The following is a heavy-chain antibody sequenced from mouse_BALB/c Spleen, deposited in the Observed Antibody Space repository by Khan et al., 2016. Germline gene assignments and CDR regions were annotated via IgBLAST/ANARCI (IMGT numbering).Heavy chain of an antibody. J-gene: IGHJ2*01. CDR2: ISYSGST. CDR3: ARDDYGSSYFDY. Sequence: EVELVESGPGLVKPSQSLSLTCTVTGYSITSDYAWNWIRQFPGNKLEWMGYISYSGSTSYNPSLKSRISITRDTSKNQFFLQLNSVTTEDTATYYCARDDYGSSYFDYWGQGTTLTVSS. D-gene: IGHD1-1*01. V-gene: IGHV3-2*02. CDR1: GYSITSDYA.